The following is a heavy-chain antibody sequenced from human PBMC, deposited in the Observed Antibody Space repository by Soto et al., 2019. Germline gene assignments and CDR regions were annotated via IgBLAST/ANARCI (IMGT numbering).Heavy chain of an antibody. D-gene: IGHD2-15*01. CDR1: GFTFSSYG. Sequence: QVQLVESGGGVVPPGRSLRLSCAASGFTFSSYGMHWVRQAPGKGLEWVAVISYDGSNKYYADSVKGRFTISRDNSKNTLYLQMNSLRAEDTAVYYCAKNIVVVVAATLPTDYWGQGTLVTVSS. J-gene: IGHJ4*02. CDR3: AKNIVVVVAATLPTDY. V-gene: IGHV3-30*18. CDR2: ISYDGSNK.